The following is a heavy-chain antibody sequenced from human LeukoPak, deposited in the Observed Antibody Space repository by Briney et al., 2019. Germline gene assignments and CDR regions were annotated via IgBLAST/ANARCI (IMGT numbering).Heavy chain of an antibody. CDR3: ARHAIVGATFNWFDP. Sequence: SETLSLTCTVSGGSISSYYWSWIRQPPGKGLEWIGCIYYGGSTNYNPSLKSRVIISVDMSKNQFSLKLGSVTAADMAVYYCARHAIVGATFNWFDPWGQGTLVTVSS. CDR2: IYYGGST. D-gene: IGHD1-26*01. V-gene: IGHV4-59*08. CDR1: GGSISSYY. J-gene: IGHJ5*02.